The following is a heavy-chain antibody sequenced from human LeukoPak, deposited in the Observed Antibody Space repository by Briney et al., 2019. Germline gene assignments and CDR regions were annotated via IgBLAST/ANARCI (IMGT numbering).Heavy chain of an antibody. Sequence: GGSLRLSCAASGFTFSSYAMNWVRQAPGKGLERVSSISGGSDFIYYADSVKGRFTISRDNAKNSLYLQMNSLRAEDTAVYYCARDYYDSSGYYHVPDYWGQGTLVTVSS. D-gene: IGHD3-22*01. CDR1: GFTFSSYA. V-gene: IGHV3-21*01. CDR2: ISGGSDFI. CDR3: ARDYYDSSGYYHVPDY. J-gene: IGHJ4*02.